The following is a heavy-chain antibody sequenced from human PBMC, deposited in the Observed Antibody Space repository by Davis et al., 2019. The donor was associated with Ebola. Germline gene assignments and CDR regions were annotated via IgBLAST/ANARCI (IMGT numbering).Heavy chain of an antibody. V-gene: IGHV1-46*01. CDR2: INPSGGST. J-gene: IGHJ4*02. Sequence: ASAKVSCKASAYTFTNYYMHWVRQAPGQGLEWMGIINPSGGSTTYAQKFQGRVTMTRDTSTSTVYMELSSLRSEDTAVFYCARESIYGDSVDFDYWGQGTLVIVSS. CDR3: ARESIYGDSVDFDY. CDR1: AYTFTNYY. D-gene: IGHD4-17*01.